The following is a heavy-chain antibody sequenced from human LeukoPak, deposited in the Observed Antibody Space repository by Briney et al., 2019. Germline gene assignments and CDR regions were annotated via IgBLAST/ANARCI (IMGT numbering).Heavy chain of an antibody. V-gene: IGHV4-39*01. CDR2: IYYSGST. D-gene: IGHD3-10*01. J-gene: IGHJ4*02. CDR3: ASLYYYGSGGYYNSYPLDY. CDR1: GGSISSSCYY. Sequence: SETLSLTCTVSGGSISSSCYYWGWIRQPPGKGLEWIRSIYYSGSTYYNPSLKSPVTISVDTSKNPFSLKLSSVTAADTAVYYCASLYYYGSGGYYNSYPLDYWGQGTLVTVSS.